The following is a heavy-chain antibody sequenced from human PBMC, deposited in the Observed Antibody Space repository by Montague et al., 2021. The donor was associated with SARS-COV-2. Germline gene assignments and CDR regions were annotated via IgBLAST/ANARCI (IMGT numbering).Heavy chain of an antibody. J-gene: IGHJ5*02. V-gene: IGHV4-34*01. D-gene: IGHD2-2*02. Sequence: SETLSLTCAVYGGSFSGYYWSWIRQPPGKGLEWIGGINHSGSTNYNPSLKSRVTISVDTSKNQFSLKLSPVTAADTAVYYCASLTLGYCSSTSCYSDWFDPWGQGTLVTVSS. CDR2: INHSGST. CDR3: ASLTLGYCSSTSCYSDWFDP. CDR1: GGSFSGYY.